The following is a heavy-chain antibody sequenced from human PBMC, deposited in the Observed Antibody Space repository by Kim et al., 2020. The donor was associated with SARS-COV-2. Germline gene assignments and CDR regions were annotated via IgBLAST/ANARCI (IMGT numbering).Heavy chain of an antibody. CDR3: ARHEAPGDSGSYSVDYWFDP. CDR2: IYYSGST. D-gene: IGHD1-26*01. Sequence: SETLSLTCTVSGGSISSYYWSWIRQPPGKGLEWIGYIYYSGSTNYNPSLKSRVTISVDTSKNQFSLKLSSVTAADTAVYYCARHEAPGDSGSYSVDYWFDPWGQGTLVTVSS. J-gene: IGHJ5*02. V-gene: IGHV4-59*08. CDR1: GGSISSYY.